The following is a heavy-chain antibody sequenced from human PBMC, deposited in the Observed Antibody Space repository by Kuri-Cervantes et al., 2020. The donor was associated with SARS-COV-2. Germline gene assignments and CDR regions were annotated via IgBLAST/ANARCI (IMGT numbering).Heavy chain of an antibody. D-gene: IGHD3-10*01. CDR1: GFTLTGYG. CDR3: ARGVYFYGSGTYYGGWFDP. CDR2: IGASSSYI. V-gene: IGHV3-21*01. Sequence: GETLKISCAASGFTLTGYGMNWVRQATGKGLEWVSSIGASSSYIYYADSVKGRFTISRDNTKNSLYLQMNSLRAEDTAVYYCARGVYFYGSGTYYGGWFDPWGQGTLVTVSS. J-gene: IGHJ5*02.